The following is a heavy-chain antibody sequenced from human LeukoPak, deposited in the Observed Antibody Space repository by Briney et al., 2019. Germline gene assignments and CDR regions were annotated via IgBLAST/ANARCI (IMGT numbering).Heavy chain of an antibody. J-gene: IGHJ4*02. D-gene: IGHD5-18*01. CDR1: GGSFSGYY. CDR2: INHSGST. CDR3: ARGRVDTAGILEGCDY. V-gene: IGHV4-34*01. Sequence: SETLSLTCAVYGGSFSGYYWSWIRQPPGKGLEWMGEINHSGSTNYNPSLKSRVTISVATSKNQFSLKLSSVPAADTAVYYCARGRVDTAGILEGCDYWGQGTLVTVSS.